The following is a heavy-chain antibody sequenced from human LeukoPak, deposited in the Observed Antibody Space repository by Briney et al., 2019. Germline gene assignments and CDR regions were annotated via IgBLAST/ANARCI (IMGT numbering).Heavy chain of an antibody. V-gene: IGHV3-30-3*01. Sequence: GGSLRLSCAASGFTFSSYAMHWVRQAPGKGLEWVAVISYDGSNKYYADSVKGRFTISRDNAKNTLYLQMNSLRAEDTAVYYCARRGPITFDYWGQGTLVTVSS. CDR3: ARRGPITFDY. J-gene: IGHJ4*02. D-gene: IGHD1-14*01. CDR2: ISYDGSNK. CDR1: GFTFSSYA.